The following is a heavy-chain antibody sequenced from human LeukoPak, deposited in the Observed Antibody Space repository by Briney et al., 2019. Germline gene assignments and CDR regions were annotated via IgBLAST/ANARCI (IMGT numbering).Heavy chain of an antibody. CDR1: GGSFSGYY. CDR3: ARDQGGVVAHFDY. D-gene: IGHD2-15*01. CDR2: INHSGST. J-gene: IGHJ4*02. V-gene: IGHV4-34*01. Sequence: PSETLSLTCAVYGGSFSGYYWSWIRQPPGKGLEWIGEINHSGSTNYNPSLKSRVTISVDTSKNQFSLKLSSVTAADTAVYYCARDQGGVVAHFDYWGQGTLVTVSS.